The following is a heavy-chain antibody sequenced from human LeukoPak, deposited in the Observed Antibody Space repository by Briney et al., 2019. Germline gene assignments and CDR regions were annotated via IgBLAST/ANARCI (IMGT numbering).Heavy chain of an antibody. CDR1: GFTFSSYW. V-gene: IGHV3-7*03. J-gene: IGHJ5*02. Sequence: GGSLRLSCEASGFTFSSYWMSWVRQAPGKGLEWVANIKTDGSEKYYVDSVKGRFTISGDNAKNSLYLQVNSLRAEDTAVYYCARGYTGYFPWGQGTLVIVSS. CDR2: IKTDGSEK. CDR3: ARGYTGYFP. D-gene: IGHD3-9*01.